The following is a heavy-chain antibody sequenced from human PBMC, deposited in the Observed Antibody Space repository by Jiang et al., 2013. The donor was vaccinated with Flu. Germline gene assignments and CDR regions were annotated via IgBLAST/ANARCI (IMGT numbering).Heavy chain of an antibody. J-gene: IGHJ4*02. CDR1: GYTFTSYA. CDR2: INAGNGNT. V-gene: IGHV1-3*01. CDR3: ARDSCSGGSCYYFDY. Sequence: VKVSCKASGYTFTSYAMHWVRQAPGQRLEWMGWINAGNGNTKYSQKFQGRVTITRDTSASTAYMELSSLRSEDTAVYYCARDSCSGGSCYYFDYWGQGTLVTVSS. D-gene: IGHD2-15*01.